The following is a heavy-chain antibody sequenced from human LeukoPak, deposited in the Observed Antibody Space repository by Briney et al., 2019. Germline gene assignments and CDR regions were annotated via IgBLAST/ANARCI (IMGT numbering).Heavy chain of an antibody. CDR1: GYTFSGYY. J-gene: IGHJ1*01. CDR3: ARGYPLSTTAAGTYFQH. CDR2: INPNSGGT. Sequence: VASVKVSCKASGYTFSGYYMHWVRQAPGQGLEWMGWINPNSGGTNYAQKFQGRVTMTRDTSISTAYMELSRQRSDDTAVYYCARGYPLSTTAAGTYFQHWGQGTLVTVSS. D-gene: IGHD6-13*01. V-gene: IGHV1-2*02.